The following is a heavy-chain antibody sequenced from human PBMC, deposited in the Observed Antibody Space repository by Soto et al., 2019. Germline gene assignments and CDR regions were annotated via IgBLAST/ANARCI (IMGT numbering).Heavy chain of an antibody. J-gene: IGHJ3*02. CDR1: GGTFSSYA. CDR2: IIPIFGTA. V-gene: IGHV1-69*01. D-gene: IGHD4-17*01. Sequence: QVQLVQSGAEVKKPGSSVKVSCKASGGTFSSYAISWVRQAPGQGLEWMGGIIPIFGTANYAQKFQGRVTITADESTSTAYMELSSLRSEDTAVYYCAKLRLAHSDYGGNSPWAFDIWGQGTMVTVSS. CDR3: AKLRLAHSDYGGNSPWAFDI.